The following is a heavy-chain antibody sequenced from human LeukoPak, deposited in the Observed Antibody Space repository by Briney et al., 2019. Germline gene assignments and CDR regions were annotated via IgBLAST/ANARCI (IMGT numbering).Heavy chain of an antibody. CDR1: GGSIRNYY. V-gene: IGHV4-59*08. D-gene: IGHD3-16*01. J-gene: IGHJ6*02. CDR3: ARHFTGPGTYTPYFGMDV. CDR2: IYYSGST. Sequence: PSETLSLTCTVSGGSIRNYYGSWIRQPPGKRLEWVGYIYYSGSTSYNPSLKSRLTISVDTSKNQFSLKLSSVTAADTAVYYCARHFTGPGTYTPYFGMDVWGQGTTVTVSS.